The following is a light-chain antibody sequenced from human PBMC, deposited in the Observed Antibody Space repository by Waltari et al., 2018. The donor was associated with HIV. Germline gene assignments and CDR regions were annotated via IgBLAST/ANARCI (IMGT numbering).Light chain of an antibody. CDR1: ENIDTN. CDR2: GAS. J-gene: IGKJ1*01. CDR3: HQYNEWPRT. Sequence: EIVMTQSPITLSLSPGERATLSCRASENIDTNLAWYQQTLGQAPRLLMYGASTRATGIPARFSGSGSGRDLTLTISSLQSEDFVVYYCHQYNEWPRTFGQGTKVEV. V-gene: IGKV3-15*01.